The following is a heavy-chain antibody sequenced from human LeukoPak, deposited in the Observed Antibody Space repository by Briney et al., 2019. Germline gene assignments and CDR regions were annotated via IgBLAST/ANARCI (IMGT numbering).Heavy chain of an antibody. Sequence: SETLSLTCTVSGCSISSNYWSWIRQPPGKGPEWLGYMYYSGSTTYNPTLKSRVTISLATSKNQFSLKLSSVTAADTAMYYCARDHYYYDSSGYDYWFDPWGQGTLVTVSS. CDR1: GCSISSNY. J-gene: IGHJ5*02. D-gene: IGHD3-22*01. V-gene: IGHV4-59*01. CDR3: ARDHYYYDSSGYDYWFDP. CDR2: MYYSGST.